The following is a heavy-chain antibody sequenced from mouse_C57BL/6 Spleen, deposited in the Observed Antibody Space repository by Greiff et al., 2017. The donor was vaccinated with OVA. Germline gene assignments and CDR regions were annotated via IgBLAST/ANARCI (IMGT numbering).Heavy chain of an antibody. D-gene: IGHD3-2*02. CDR1: GYTFTSYW. J-gene: IGHJ3*01. CDR3: ARFKGAAQVAFGY. CDR2: IHPNSGST. V-gene: IGHV1-64*01. Sequence: VQLQQSGAELVKPGASVKLSCKASGYTFTSYWMHWVKQSPGPGLEWIGMIHPNSGSTNYNEKFKSKATLTVDKSSSAAYRQPSSRTSEYSAVYYCARFKGAAQVAFGYWGQGTLVTVAA.